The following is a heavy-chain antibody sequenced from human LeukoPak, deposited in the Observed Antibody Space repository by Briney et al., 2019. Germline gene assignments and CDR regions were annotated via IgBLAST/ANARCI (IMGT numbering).Heavy chain of an antibody. D-gene: IGHD1-7*01. J-gene: IGHJ4*02. CDR3: VTNPIGGTNY. Sequence: GGSLRLSCAASGFMFSYDWMHWARHTSGKGLMWVSRINNDGSSVSYEDSVKGRFSISRDNAKNTLYLQMNSLRDEDTGVYYCVTNPIGGTNYWGQGTLVTASS. CDR2: INNDGSSV. V-gene: IGHV3-74*01. CDR1: GFMFSYDW.